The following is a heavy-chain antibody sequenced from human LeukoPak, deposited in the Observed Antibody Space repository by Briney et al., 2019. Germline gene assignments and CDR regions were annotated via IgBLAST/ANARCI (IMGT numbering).Heavy chain of an antibody. V-gene: IGHV3-23*01. CDR3: AKGTSDFVETYAYDI. Sequence: PGGSLRLSCAVSGFTFSRYAMKWVRQAPGKGLEWVSGISASGGSTYYADSVRGRFSISRDNSKNTVDLQMDSLRGEDTAIYYCAKGTSDFVETYAYDIWGRGTMVTVSS. D-gene: IGHD1-1*01. CDR1: GFTFSRYA. CDR2: ISASGGST. J-gene: IGHJ3*02.